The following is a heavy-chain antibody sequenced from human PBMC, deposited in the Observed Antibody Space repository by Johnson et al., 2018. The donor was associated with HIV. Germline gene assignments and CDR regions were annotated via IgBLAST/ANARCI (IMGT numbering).Heavy chain of an antibody. Sequence: VQLVESGGGVVQPGRSLRLSCAASGFTFSSYAMSWVRQAPGKGLEWVSAISGSGGSTYYADSVKGRFTISRDNSKNTLYLQMNSLRAEDTAVYYCAKVATYYYGSGSYPDAFDIWGQGTMVTVSS. CDR2: ISGSGGST. CDR3: AKVATYYYGSGSYPDAFDI. V-gene: IGHV3-23*04. J-gene: IGHJ3*02. CDR1: GFTFSSYA. D-gene: IGHD3-10*01.